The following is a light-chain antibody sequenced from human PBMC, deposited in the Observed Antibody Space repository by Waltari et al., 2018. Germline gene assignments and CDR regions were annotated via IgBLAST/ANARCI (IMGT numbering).Light chain of an antibody. CDR2: DDT. CDR1: SGSVASNP. J-gene: IGLJ3*02. Sequence: YMLTQPHSVSASPGKTVTISCTRSSGSVASNPVQWFQQRPGSAPTTVIYDDTQRPSGVPDRFSGSIDTSSNSASLTISGLQTEDEADYYCQSFDRNSQRVFGGGTRLTVL. CDR3: QSFDRNSQRV. V-gene: IGLV6-57*03.